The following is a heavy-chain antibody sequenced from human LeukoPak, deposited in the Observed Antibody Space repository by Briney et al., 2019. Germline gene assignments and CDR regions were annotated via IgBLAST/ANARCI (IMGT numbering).Heavy chain of an antibody. Sequence: GGSLRLSYAASGFTVSSNYMSWVRQAPGKGLEWVSVIYSGGSTYYADSVKGRFAISRDNSKNTLYLQMNSLRAEDTAVYYCARDRGYYYYYMDVWGKGTTVTVSS. J-gene: IGHJ6*03. D-gene: IGHD3-10*01. CDR3: ARDRGYYYYYMDV. CDR2: IYSGGST. V-gene: IGHV3-53*01. CDR1: GFTVSSNY.